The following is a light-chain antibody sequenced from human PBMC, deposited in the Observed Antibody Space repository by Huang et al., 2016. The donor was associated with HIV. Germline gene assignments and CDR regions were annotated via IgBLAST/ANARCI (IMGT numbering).Light chain of an antibody. Sequence: EIVMTQSPATLSVSPGERATLSCRASQSISNDLAWYQQKPGQAPRLLVYGAINRPTGIPVGFSGSGSGTEFPLTISSLQSEDFAVYYCQQYNDWPWTFGQGTKVEIK. CDR3: QQYNDWPWT. V-gene: IGKV3-15*01. CDR1: QSISND. J-gene: IGKJ1*01. CDR2: GAI.